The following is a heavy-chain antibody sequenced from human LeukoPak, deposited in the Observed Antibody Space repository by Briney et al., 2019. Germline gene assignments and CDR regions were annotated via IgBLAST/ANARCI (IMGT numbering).Heavy chain of an antibody. J-gene: IGHJ3*02. CDR2: IIPILGIA. D-gene: IGHD2-15*01. V-gene: IGHV1-69*02. CDR1: GGTFSSYT. Sequence: SVKVSCKAPGGTFSSYTISWVRQAPGQGLEWMGRIIPILGIANYAQKFQGRVTKTRDTSTSTVYMELSSLRSEDTAVYYCARSYGCSGGSCYSTPEIGSAFDIWGQGTMVTVSS. CDR3: ARSYGCSGGSCYSTPEIGSAFDI.